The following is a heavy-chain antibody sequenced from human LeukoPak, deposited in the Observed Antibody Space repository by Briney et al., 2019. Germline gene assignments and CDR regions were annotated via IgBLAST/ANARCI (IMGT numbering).Heavy chain of an antibody. Sequence: ASVQVSCKASGYTFTSYYIHWLRQAPGQGFEWLGWSDPNSGATKYEHFQGRVTMTWDTSIDTAYMELTRLRSDDTAVYYCARDLRYSSGWSASGMDVWGKGTTVTISS. D-gene: IGHD6-19*01. V-gene: IGHV1-2*02. CDR1: GYTFTSYY. J-gene: IGHJ6*03. CDR3: ARDLRYSSGWSASGMDV. CDR2: SDPNSGAT.